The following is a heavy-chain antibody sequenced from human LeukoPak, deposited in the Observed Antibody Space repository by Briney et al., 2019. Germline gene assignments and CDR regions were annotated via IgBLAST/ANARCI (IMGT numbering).Heavy chain of an antibody. CDR2: ISASGGRT. V-gene: IGHV3-23*01. CDR3: AKDPVIPAATYLDY. D-gene: IGHD2-2*01. Sequence: PGGSLRLSCAASGFTFSSYAMSWVRQAPGKGLEWVSAISASGGRTYYADFVEGRFTISRDNSKNTLYLQMNSLRAEDTAVYYCAKDPVIPAATYLDYWGQGTQVTVSS. J-gene: IGHJ4*02. CDR1: GFTFSSYA.